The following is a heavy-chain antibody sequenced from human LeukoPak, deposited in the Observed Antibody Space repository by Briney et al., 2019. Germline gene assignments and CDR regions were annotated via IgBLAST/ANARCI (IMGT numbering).Heavy chain of an antibody. D-gene: IGHD6-13*01. CDR3: ARDGVENSSWYPLDS. V-gene: IGHV4-4*07. J-gene: IGHJ4*02. CDR2: IYTSGST. CDR1: GASISSYY. Sequence: SETLTLTCTVSGASISSYYWSWVRQPAGEGLEWIGRIYTSGSTNYKPSLKSRVTMSVDTSKNQFSLKLTSVTAADTAVYYCARDGVENSSWYPLDSWGPGTLVTVSS.